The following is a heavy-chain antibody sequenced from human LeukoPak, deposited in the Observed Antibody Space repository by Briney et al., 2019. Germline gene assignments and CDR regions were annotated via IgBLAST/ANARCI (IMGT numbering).Heavy chain of an antibody. CDR1: GGSISNYY. V-gene: IGHV4-59*01. D-gene: IGHD6-13*01. J-gene: IGHJ4*02. CDR2: IYNSENT. Sequence: SETLSLTCTVSGGSISNYYWAWIRQPPGKGLESIGYIYNSENTNYNPSLKSRVTISVDTSKNQFSLELSSVTTSDTAVYYCARALYSASWSYWGPGTLVTVSS. CDR3: ARALYSASWSY.